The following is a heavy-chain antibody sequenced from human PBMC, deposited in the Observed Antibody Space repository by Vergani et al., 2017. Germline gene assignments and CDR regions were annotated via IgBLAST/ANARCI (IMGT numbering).Heavy chain of an antibody. CDR1: GFTFIMHA. J-gene: IGHJ3*02. V-gene: IGHV3-23*01. D-gene: IGHD6-19*01. CDR3: AKVGRSEVAGTFGAFGI. CDR2: LSASDRRT. Sequence: EVQLLESGGDLVQPGGSLRLSCAASGFTFIMHAMSWVRQAPGKGLEWVSTLSASDRRTHYADSVKGRFTISSDNSKNTLFLHMNSLRPEDTAVYYCAKVGRSEVAGTFGAFGIWGQGTMVTVSS.